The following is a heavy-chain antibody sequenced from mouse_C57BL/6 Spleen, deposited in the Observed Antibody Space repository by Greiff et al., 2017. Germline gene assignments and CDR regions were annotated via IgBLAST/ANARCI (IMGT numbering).Heavy chain of an antibody. D-gene: IGHD2-1*01. V-gene: IGHV1-54*01. J-gene: IGHJ2*01. CDR1: GYAFTNYL. CDR3: ARGDYYGNYSFDY. CDR2: INPGSGGT. Sequence: VQLQQSGAELVRPGTSVKVSCKASGYAFTNYLIEWVKQRPGQGLEWIGVINPGSGGTNYNEKFKGKATLTADKSSSTAYMQLSSLTSEDSAVYFCARGDYYGNYSFDYWGQGTTLTVSS.